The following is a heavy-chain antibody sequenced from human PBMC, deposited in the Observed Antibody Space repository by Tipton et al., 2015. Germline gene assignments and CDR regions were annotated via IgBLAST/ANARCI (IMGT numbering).Heavy chain of an antibody. V-gene: IGHV4-31*03. CDR2: INYRGTT. CDR3: ARHRNYALWSGDPYEIDV. J-gene: IGHJ6*02. CDR1: GGSVSSGSNY. D-gene: IGHD3-3*01. Sequence: TLSLTCTVSGGSVSSGSNYWSWIRQPPEKGLEWIGYINYRGTTHYNPSLQSRVTMSVDTSKNHFSLNLTSVTAADTAVYYCARHRNYALWSGDPYEIDVWGQGTTVAVSS.